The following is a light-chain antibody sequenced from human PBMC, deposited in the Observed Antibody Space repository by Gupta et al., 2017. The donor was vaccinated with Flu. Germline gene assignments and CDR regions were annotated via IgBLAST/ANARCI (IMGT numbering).Light chain of an antibody. V-gene: IGKV3-15*01. Sequence: EIVMTQSPVTLSVSPGDRATLSCRAGQTISTNLAWYQQKPGQAPRLLIYGPSTRATGTPARFSGSGSGTDFTLTISSLQSEDFAVYFCQQYSRWPPTFGQGTKVESK. CDR2: GPS. CDR3: QQYSRWPPT. J-gene: IGKJ1*01. CDR1: QTISTN.